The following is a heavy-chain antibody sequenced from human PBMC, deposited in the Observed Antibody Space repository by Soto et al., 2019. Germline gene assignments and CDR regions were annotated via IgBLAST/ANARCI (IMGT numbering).Heavy chain of an antibody. CDR2: IRANDESI. J-gene: IGHJ3*02. CDR3: ARENISDEIDI. Sequence: SCVSSGFDFRMYEMNWVRQAPGKGLEWVSNIRANDESIYYADSVKGRVSVSRDSAKNSLFLEMNSLRVDDTAVYYCARENISDEIDIWGQGTMVTVSS. CDR1: GFDFRMYE. D-gene: IGHD6-25*01. V-gene: IGHV3-48*03.